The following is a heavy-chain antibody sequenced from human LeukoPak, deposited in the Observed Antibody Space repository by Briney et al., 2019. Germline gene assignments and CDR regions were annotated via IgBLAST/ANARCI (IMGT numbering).Heavy chain of an antibody. Sequence: ASVKVSCKASGYTFADYYIHWVRQAPGQGLEWVGWMNPNSGDTNYARSFQGRVTMTRDTSISTAYMELSRLRFDDTAVYYCAKDPFDQMLPENWFDPWGQGTLATVSS. J-gene: IGHJ5*02. CDR1: GYTFADYY. D-gene: IGHD2-2*01. CDR2: MNPNSGDT. CDR3: AKDPFDQMLPENWFDP. V-gene: IGHV1-2*02.